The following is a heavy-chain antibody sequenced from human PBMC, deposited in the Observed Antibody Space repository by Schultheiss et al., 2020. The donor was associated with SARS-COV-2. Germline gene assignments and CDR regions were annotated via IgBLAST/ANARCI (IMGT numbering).Heavy chain of an antibody. CDR1: GFTFSSYW. D-gene: IGHD3-22*01. V-gene: IGHV3-74*01. CDR2: INSDGSST. J-gene: IGHJ6*02. CDR3: ARDGDHYDSSGYRKYYYGMDV. Sequence: GESLKISCAASGFTFSSYWMHWVRQAPGKGLVWVSRINSDGSSTSYADSVKGRFTISRDNAKNTLYLQMNSLRAEDTAVYYCARDGDHYDSSGYRKYYYGMDVWGQGTTVTAP.